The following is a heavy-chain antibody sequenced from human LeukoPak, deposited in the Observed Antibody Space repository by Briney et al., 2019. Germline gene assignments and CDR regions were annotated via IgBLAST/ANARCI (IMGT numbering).Heavy chain of an antibody. Sequence: SETLSLTCTVSGDSISSNSYYWGWIRQPPGKGLEWIGSIYYSGSTYNNPSLKSRVTISVDTSKNQFSLKLSSVTAADTAVFYCARHVRSMDVWGQGTTATVSS. D-gene: IGHD3-10*02. CDR3: ARHVRSMDV. J-gene: IGHJ6*02. CDR2: IYYSGST. CDR1: GDSISSNSYY. V-gene: IGHV4-39*01.